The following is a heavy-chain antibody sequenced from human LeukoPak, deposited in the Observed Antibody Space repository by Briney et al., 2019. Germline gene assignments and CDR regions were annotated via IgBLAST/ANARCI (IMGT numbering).Heavy chain of an antibody. CDR1: GFTFSSYA. Sequence: GGSLRLSCAASGFTFSSYAMHWVRQAPGKGLEWGAVISYDGSNKYYADSVKGRFTISRDNSKNTLYLQMNRLRAEDTAVYYCARDLGEWELLQDYWGQGTLVTVSS. V-gene: IGHV3-30-3*01. D-gene: IGHD1-26*01. CDR2: ISYDGSNK. J-gene: IGHJ4*02. CDR3: ARDLGEWELLQDY.